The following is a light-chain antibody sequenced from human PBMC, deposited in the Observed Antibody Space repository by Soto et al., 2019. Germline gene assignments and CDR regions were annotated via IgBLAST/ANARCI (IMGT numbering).Light chain of an antibody. CDR1: QCVICY. Sequence: EIVLTQSPATLSLSPGESATLSCRASQCVICYLAWYQQKPGQAPRLFIYDTFNRATGTPARFSGSGSGTDVTLTISSLEPEDFAIYYCQQRSDWPPRFAFGQGTRLDIK. V-gene: IGKV3-11*01. CDR3: QQRSDWPPRFA. CDR2: DTF. J-gene: IGKJ2*01.